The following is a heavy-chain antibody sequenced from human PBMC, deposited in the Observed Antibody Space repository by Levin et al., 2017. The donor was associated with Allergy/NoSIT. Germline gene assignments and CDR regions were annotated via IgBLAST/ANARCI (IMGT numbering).Heavy chain of an antibody. D-gene: IGHD1-1*01. CDR2: IYYSGST. CDR3: AREHTTGTTD. CDR1: GGSISSYY. J-gene: IGHJ4*02. Sequence: SETLSLTCTVSGGSISSYYWSWIRQPPGKGLEWIGYIYYSGSTNYNPSLKSRVTISVDTSKNQFSLKLSSVTAADTAVYYCAREHTTGTTDWGQGTLVTVSS. V-gene: IGHV4-59*01.